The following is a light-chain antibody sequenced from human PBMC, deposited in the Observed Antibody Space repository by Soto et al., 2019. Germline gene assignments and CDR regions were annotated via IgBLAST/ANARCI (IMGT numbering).Light chain of an antibody. V-gene: IGKV1-39*01. CDR1: QNINIY. CDR3: QQSYRSPYT. CDR2: AAS. Sequence: IQLTPSPSSLSASVGDRVTVTCRASQNINIYLNWYQQKPGKAPTLLIYAASSLQSGVPSRFSGGGSRTDFTLTISSLQTEDFATYYCQQSYRSPYTFGQGTKLEI. J-gene: IGKJ2*01.